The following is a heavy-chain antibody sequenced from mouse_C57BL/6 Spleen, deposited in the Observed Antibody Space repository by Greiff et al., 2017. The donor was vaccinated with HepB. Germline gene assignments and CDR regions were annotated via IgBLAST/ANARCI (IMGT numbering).Heavy chain of an antibody. CDR2: ISYDGSN. CDR1: GYSITSGYY. J-gene: IGHJ4*01. CDR3: ARSASNFLYAMDY. V-gene: IGHV3-6*01. Sequence: EVKLEESGPGLVKPSQSLSLTCSVTGYSITSGYYWNWIRQFPGNKLEWMGYISYDGSNNYNPSLKNRISITRDTSKNQFFLKLNSVTTEDTATYYCARSASNFLYAMDYWGQGTSVTVSS. D-gene: IGHD2-5*01.